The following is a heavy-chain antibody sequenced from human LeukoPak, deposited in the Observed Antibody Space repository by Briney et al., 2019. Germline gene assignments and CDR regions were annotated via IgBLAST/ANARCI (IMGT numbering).Heavy chain of an antibody. CDR2: ISRISIYI. Sequence: GGSLRLSCAASGVTFTSYNMNCVRQAPGKGLEWVSSISRISIYIYYADSVKGRFTISRDNAENSLSLQMNSLRAEDTAVYYCARDSGDGSGTYYPYGMDVWGQGTTVTVSS. CDR3: ARDSGDGSGTYYPYGMDV. J-gene: IGHJ6*02. CDR1: GVTFTSYN. V-gene: IGHV3-21*01. D-gene: IGHD3-10*01.